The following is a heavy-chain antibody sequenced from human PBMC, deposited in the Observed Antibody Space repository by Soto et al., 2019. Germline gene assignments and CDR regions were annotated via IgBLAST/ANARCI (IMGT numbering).Heavy chain of an antibody. CDR1: GYTFTGYG. V-gene: IGHV1-18*01. Sequence: ASVTGSCKASGYTFTGYGVGWVRQAPGQGLEWMGWISAYNGNTNYAQKLQGRVTMTTDTSTSTAYMELRSLRAEDTAVYYCARDFSGEQLVRGYWGQGTLVTVSS. CDR2: ISAYNGNT. D-gene: IGHD6-6*01. J-gene: IGHJ4*02. CDR3: ARDFSGEQLVRGY.